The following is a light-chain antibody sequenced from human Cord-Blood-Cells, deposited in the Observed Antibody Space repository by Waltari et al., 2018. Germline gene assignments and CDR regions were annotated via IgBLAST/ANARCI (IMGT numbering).Light chain of an antibody. CDR1: QGISSY. CDR2: AAS. V-gene: IGKV1-8*01. Sequence: AIRMTQSPSSLSASTGDRVTITCRARQGISSYLAWYQQKPGKAPKLLIYAASTLQSGVPSRFSGSGSGTDFARTISCLQSEDFATYYCQQYYSYPFTVGPGTKVDIK. CDR3: QQYYSYPFT. J-gene: IGKJ3*01.